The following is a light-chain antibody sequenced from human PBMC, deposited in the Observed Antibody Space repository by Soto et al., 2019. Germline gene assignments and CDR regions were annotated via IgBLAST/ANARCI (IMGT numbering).Light chain of an antibody. CDR2: GAS. V-gene: IGKV3-20*01. Sequence: EIVLTKSPGTLYLSPGERATLSCRASQSVSSSYLAWYQQKPGQAPRLLIYGASSRATGLPDRFSGSGSGTDFTLTISRLEPEDVAVYYFQQYGSSPRYTFGQGTKLEIK. CDR1: QSVSSSY. CDR3: QQYGSSPRYT. J-gene: IGKJ2*01.